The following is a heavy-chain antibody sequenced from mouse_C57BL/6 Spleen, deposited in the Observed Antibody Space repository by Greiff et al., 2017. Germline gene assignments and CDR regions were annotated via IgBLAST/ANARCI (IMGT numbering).Heavy chain of an antibody. CDR2: IYPGDGDT. CDR1: GYAFSSSW. Sequence: VQGVESGPELVKPGASVKISCKASGYAFSSSWMNWVKQRPGKGLEWIGRIYPGDGDTNYNGKFKGKATLTADKSSSTAYMQLSSLTSEDSAVYFCAYDYDGYWGQGTTLTVSS. D-gene: IGHD2-4*01. V-gene: IGHV1-82*01. J-gene: IGHJ2*01. CDR3: AYDYDGY.